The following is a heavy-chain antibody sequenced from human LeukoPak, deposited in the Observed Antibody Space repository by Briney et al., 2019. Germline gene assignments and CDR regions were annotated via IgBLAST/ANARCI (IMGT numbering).Heavy chain of an antibody. J-gene: IGHJ5*02. CDR3: ARELVVPAAIGWFDP. V-gene: IGHV4-61*02. D-gene: IGHD2-2*02. Sequence: SQTLSLTCTVSGGSISSGSYYLSWIRQPAGKGLEWIGRIYTSGSTNYNPSLKSRVTISVDTSKNQFSLKLSSVTAADTAVYYCARELVVPAAIGWFDPWGQGTLVTVSS. CDR1: GGSISSGSYY. CDR2: IYTSGST.